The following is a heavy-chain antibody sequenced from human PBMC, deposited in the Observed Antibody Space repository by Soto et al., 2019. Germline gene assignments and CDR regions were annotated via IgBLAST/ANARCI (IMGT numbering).Heavy chain of an antibody. D-gene: IGHD5-12*01. CDR3: ARVGGYDRGYHHAFDI. CDR2: ISSSSSYI. Sequence: GGSLRLSCAASGFTFSSYSMNWVRQAPGKGLEWVSSISSSSSYIYYADSVKGRFTISRDNAKNSLYLQMNSLRAEDTAVYYCARVGGYDRGYHHAFDIWGQGTMVTVSS. CDR1: GFTFSSYS. J-gene: IGHJ3*02. V-gene: IGHV3-21*01.